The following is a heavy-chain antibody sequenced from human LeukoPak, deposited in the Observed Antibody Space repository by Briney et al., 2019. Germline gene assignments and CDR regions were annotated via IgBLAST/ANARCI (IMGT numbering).Heavy chain of an antibody. V-gene: IGHV5-51*01. CDR3: ARLSSSWYVYYYYYMDV. Sequence: GESLKISCKGSGYSFTSYWIGWVRQMPGKGLEWMGIIYPGDSDTRYSPSFQGQVTISADKSISTAYLQWSSLKASDTAMYYCARLSSSWYVYYYYYMDVWGKGTTVTVSS. D-gene: IGHD6-13*01. CDR1: GYSFTSYW. CDR2: IYPGDSDT. J-gene: IGHJ6*03.